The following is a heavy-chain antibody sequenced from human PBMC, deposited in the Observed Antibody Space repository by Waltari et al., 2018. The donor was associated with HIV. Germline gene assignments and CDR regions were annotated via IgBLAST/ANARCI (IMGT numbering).Heavy chain of an antibody. V-gene: IGHV3-15*01. D-gene: IGHD2-15*01. CDR3: TSTGGGITDY. CDR2: IKSEDDGGKT. J-gene: IGHJ4*02. CDR1: GFTLTNAW. Sequence: EVQLVESGGGLVKPGESLRLSCAASGFTLTNAWMSWVRQAPGKGLEWVGRIKSEDDGGKTDYAAPVKGRFTISRDDSKNALYLQMNSLKTEDTALYYCTSTGGGITDYWGQGTLVTVSS.